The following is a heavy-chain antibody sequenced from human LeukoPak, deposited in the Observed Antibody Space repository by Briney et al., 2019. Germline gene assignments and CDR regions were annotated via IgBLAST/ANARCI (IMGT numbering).Heavy chain of an antibody. Sequence: RGGSLRLSCAASRFIFDNHAFHWVRQAPGKGPEWVSLITWDGTGTHYADSVKGRFTISRDKSKRSVDLQMNSLRIDDTALYYCAKDRGDGFPKDAFDIWGQGTMVTVSS. D-gene: IGHD5-24*01. V-gene: IGHV3-43*02. CDR3: AKDRGDGFPKDAFDI. J-gene: IGHJ3*02. CDR1: RFIFDNHA. CDR2: ITWDGTGT.